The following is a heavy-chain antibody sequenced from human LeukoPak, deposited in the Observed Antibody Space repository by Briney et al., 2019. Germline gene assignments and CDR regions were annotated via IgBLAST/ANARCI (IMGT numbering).Heavy chain of an antibody. CDR3: ARDLVTRVDY. CDR2: ISSSSSYI. J-gene: IGHJ4*02. CDR1: GFTFSSYS. D-gene: IGHD4-23*01. Sequence: GGSLRLSCAASGFTFSSYSMNWVRQAPREGLEWVSSISSSSSYIYYADSVKGRFTISRDNAKNSLYLQMNSLRAEDTAVYYCARDLVTRVDYWGQGTLVTVSS. V-gene: IGHV3-21*01.